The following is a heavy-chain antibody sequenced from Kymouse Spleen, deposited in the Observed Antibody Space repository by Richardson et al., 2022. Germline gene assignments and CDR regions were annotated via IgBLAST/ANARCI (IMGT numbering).Heavy chain of an antibody. D-gene: IGHD3-10*01. V-gene: IGHV3-21*03. J-gene: IGHJ6*02. CDR1: GFTFSSYS. Sequence: EVQLVESGGGLVKPGGSLRLSCAASGFTFSSYSMNWVRQAPGKGLEWVSSISSSSSYIYYADSVKGRFTISRDNAKNSLYLQMNSLRAEDTAVYYCARDDYYGSYYYYYGMDVWGQGTTVTVSS. CDR2: ISSSSSYI. CDR3: ARDDYYGSYYYYYGMDV.